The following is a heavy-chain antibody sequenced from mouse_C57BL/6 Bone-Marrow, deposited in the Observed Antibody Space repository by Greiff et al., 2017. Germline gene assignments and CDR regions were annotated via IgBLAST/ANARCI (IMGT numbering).Heavy chain of an antibody. Sequence: LVESGAELARPGASVKLSCKASGYTFTSYGISWVKQRTGQGLEWIGEIYPRSGNTYYNEKFKGMATLTADKSSSTAYMELRSLTSEDSAVYFCARWNYYGSSYGYWGQGTTLTVSS. CDR3: ARWNYYGSSYGY. CDR1: GYTFTSYG. CDR2: IYPRSGNT. D-gene: IGHD1-1*01. V-gene: IGHV1-81*01. J-gene: IGHJ2*01.